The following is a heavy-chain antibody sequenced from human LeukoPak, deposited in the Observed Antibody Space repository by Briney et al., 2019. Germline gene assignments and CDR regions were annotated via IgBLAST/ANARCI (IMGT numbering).Heavy chain of an antibody. CDR1: GYTFTSYD. Sequence: ASVKVSCKASGYTFTSYDINWVRQATGQGLEWMGWMNPNSGNTGYAQMFQGRVTMTRNTSISTAYMELSSLRSEDTAVYYCARGLWGGYCSGGSCLGFDPWGQGTLVTVSS. V-gene: IGHV1-8*01. CDR3: ARGLWGGYCSGGSCLGFDP. D-gene: IGHD2-15*01. CDR2: MNPNSGNT. J-gene: IGHJ5*02.